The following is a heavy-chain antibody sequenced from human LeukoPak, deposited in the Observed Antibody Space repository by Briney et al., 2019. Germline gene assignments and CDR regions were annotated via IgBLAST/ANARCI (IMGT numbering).Heavy chain of an antibody. Sequence: SETLSLTCTVSGYSISSGYYWGWIRQPPGQGLEWIGSIYHSGSTYYNPSLKSRVTISVDTSKNQFSLKLSSVTAADTAVYYCASRRGNFDYWGQGTLVTVSS. CDR3: ASRRGNFDY. CDR1: GYSISSGYY. D-gene: IGHD3-16*01. J-gene: IGHJ4*02. V-gene: IGHV4-38-2*02. CDR2: IYHSGST.